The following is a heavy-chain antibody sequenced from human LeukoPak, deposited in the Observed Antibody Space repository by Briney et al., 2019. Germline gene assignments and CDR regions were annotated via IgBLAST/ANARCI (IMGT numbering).Heavy chain of an antibody. CDR3: ARDVAGTGAR. J-gene: IGHJ4*02. CDR2: ISSSSSYI. Sequence: GGSLRLSCAASGFTFSSYSMNWVRQAPGKGLEWVSSISSSSSYIYYADSVKGRFIISRDNAKNSLYLQMNSLRAEDTAVYYCARDVAGTGARWGQGTLVTVSS. V-gene: IGHV3-21*01. CDR1: GFTFSSYS. D-gene: IGHD6-19*01.